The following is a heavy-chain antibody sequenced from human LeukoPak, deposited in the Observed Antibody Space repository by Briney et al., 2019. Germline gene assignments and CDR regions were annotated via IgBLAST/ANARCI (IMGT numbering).Heavy chain of an antibody. V-gene: IGHV1-18*01. J-gene: IGHJ4*02. CDR3: ARVWVERDYYYDSNAYYYTDY. CDR2: IRAYNGVT. CDR1: GYTFSDHG. Sequence: ASVKVSCKASGYTFSDHGMSWVRQAPGQGLEWMGWIRAYNGVTTYAQKVQGRVTMTADTSTGTAYMDLRNLRSDDTAVYYCARVWVERDYYYDSNAYYYTDYWGQGTLVTVSA. D-gene: IGHD3-22*01.